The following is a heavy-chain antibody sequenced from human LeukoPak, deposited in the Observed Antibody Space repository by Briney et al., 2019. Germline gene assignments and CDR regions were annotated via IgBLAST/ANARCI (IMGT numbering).Heavy chain of an antibody. V-gene: IGHV3-21*01. Sequence: PGGSLRLSCAASGFTFSSYSMNWVRQAPGKGLEWVSSISSSSSYIYYADSVKGRFTISRDNAKNSLYLQMNSLRAEDTAVYYCARTGYCSGGSCPDDWFDPWGQGTLVTVSS. CDR1: GFTFSSYS. D-gene: IGHD2-15*01. CDR3: ARTGYCSGGSCPDDWFDP. J-gene: IGHJ5*02. CDR2: ISSSSSYI.